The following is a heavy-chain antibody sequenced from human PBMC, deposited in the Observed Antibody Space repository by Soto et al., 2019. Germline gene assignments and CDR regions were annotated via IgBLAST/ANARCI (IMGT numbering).Heavy chain of an antibody. CDR3: ARGMGVVVDATPYYYYGMDV. D-gene: IGHD2-15*01. Sequence: EVQRVQSGAEVKKPGESLRIACKGSGYSFTSYWISLVRQMPGKGLEWMGRIDPSDSDTNYSPSFQGHVTISADKSISTAYLQWSSLKASDTAMYYCARGMGVVVDATPYYYYGMDVWGQGTTVTVSS. CDR1: GYSFTSYW. CDR2: IDPSDSDT. V-gene: IGHV5-10-1*03. J-gene: IGHJ6*02.